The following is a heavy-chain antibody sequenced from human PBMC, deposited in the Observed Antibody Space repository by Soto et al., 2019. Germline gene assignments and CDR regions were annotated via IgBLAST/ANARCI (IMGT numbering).Heavy chain of an antibody. CDR3: ARKPFRRDGSYY. J-gene: IGHJ4*02. D-gene: IGHD5-12*01. Sequence: QVQLVQSGAEVKKPGSSVKVSCKASGGTFRSYAISWLRQAPGQGLEWMGGIIPIFGTANYAQKFQGRVTITADESTSPAYRELSSLRSEDTAVYCCARKPFRRDGSYYWGQGTLVTVSS. CDR2: IIPIFGTA. V-gene: IGHV1-69*12. CDR1: GGTFRSYA.